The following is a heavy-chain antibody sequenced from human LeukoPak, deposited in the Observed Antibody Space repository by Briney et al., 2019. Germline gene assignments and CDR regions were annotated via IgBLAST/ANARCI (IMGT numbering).Heavy chain of an antibody. CDR1: GFTFSTYA. CDR3: AKEHNWLELSPGDYYFDY. D-gene: IGHD6-19*01. V-gene: IGHV3-23*01. CDR2: ISGSGGNT. J-gene: IGHJ4*02. Sequence: GGSLRLSCAASGFTFSTYAMSWVRQAPGKGLEWVSAISGSGGNTYYADSVKGRFTISRDNSKNTLYLQMNSLRAEDTAVYYCAKEHNWLELSPGDYYFDYWGQGTLVTVSS.